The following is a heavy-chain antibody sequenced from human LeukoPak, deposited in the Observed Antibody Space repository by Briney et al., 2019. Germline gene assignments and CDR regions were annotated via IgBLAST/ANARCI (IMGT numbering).Heavy chain of an antibody. J-gene: IGHJ4*02. V-gene: IGHV1-69*13. CDR3: ARLGFRYYYDSSGYYNENDY. CDR2: IIPIFGTA. CDR1: GGTFSSYA. Sequence: GASVKVSCKASGGTFSSYAISWVRQAPGQGLEWMGGIIPIFGTANYAQKFQGRVTITADESTSTAYMELSSLRSEDTAVYYCARLGFRYYYDSSGYYNENDYWGQGTLVTVSS. D-gene: IGHD3-22*01.